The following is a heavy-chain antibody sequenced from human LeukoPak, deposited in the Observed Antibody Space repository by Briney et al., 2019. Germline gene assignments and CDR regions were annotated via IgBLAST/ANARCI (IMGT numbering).Heavy chain of an antibody. Sequence: QPGGSLRLSCAASGFTSSSYWMHWVRQAPGKGLVWVSRINSDGSSTSYADSVKGRFTISRDNAKNTLYLQMNSLRAEDTAVYYCAREGVWRQQLVDYYYGMDVWGQGTTVTVSS. V-gene: IGHV3-74*01. CDR1: GFTSSSYW. CDR2: INSDGSST. CDR3: AREGVWRQQLVDYYYGMDV. J-gene: IGHJ6*02. D-gene: IGHD6-13*01.